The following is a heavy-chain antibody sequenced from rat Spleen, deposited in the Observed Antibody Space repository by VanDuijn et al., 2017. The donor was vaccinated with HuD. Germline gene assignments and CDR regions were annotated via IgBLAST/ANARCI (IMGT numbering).Heavy chain of an antibody. D-gene: IGHD1-7*01. Sequence: EVQLAESGGGLVQPGRSLKLSCAASGFTFSDYNMAWVRQAPKKGLEWVTAITSDGSGTYYRDSVKGRFTISRDDAKSTLYLQMDSLRSEDTATYYCARPDYGYPFAYWGQGTLVTVSS. CDR3: ARPDYGYPFAY. V-gene: IGHV5-7*01. CDR2: ITSDGSGT. J-gene: IGHJ3*01. CDR1: GFTFSDYN.